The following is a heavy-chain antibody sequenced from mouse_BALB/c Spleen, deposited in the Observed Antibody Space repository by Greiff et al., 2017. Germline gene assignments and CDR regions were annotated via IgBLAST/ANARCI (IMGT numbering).Heavy chain of an antibody. D-gene: IGHD3-1*01. V-gene: IGHV1-54*01. Sequence: VQLQQSGAELVRPGTSVKVSCKASGYAFTNYLIEWVKQRPGQGLEWIGVINPGSGGTNYNEKFKGKATLTADKSSSTAYMQLSSLTSDDSAVYFCARPYRSGYVGYFDDWGEGTTLTVSS. CDR1: GYAFTNYL. CDR2: INPGSGGT. CDR3: ARPYRSGYVGYFDD. J-gene: IGHJ2*01.